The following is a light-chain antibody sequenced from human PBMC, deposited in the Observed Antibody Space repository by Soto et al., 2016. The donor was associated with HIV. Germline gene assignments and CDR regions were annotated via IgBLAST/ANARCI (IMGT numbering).Light chain of an antibody. Sequence: DIQMTQSPSTLSASVGDRVTITCRASQSISSWLAWYQQKPGKAPNLLIYKASNLQNGVPSRFSGSGSGTEFTLSINSLQPDDFATYYCQQFDNKPYTFGQGTKLEIK. CDR1: QSISSW. J-gene: IGKJ2*01. CDR2: KAS. CDR3: QQFDNKPYT. V-gene: IGKV1-5*03.